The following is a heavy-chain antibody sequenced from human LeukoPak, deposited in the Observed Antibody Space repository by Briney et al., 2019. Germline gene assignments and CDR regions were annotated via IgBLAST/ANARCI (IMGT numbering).Heavy chain of an antibody. D-gene: IGHD3-10*01. Sequence: PGGSLRLSCAASGFTFSSYAIHWVRQAPGKGLEWVTVISYDGRNTNSIDSVKGRFTISRDNFKNTVYLQMNSLRPEDTAIYYCARDREPKRGALYLGEFLCGFDYWGQGTLVTVSS. CDR3: ARDREPKRGALYLGEFLCGFDY. J-gene: IGHJ4*02. CDR2: ISYDGRNT. CDR1: GFTFSSYA. V-gene: IGHV3-30*04.